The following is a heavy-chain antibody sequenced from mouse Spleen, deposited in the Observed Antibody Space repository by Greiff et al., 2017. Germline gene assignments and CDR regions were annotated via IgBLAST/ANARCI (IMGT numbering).Heavy chain of an antibody. J-gene: IGHJ2*01. Sequence: QVQLQQPGAELVKPGASVKMSCKASGYTFTSYWITWVKQRPGQGLEWIGDIYPGSGSTNYNEKFKSKATLTVDTSSSTAYMQLSSLTSEDSAVYYCARMGNYYDGSYDYWGQGTTLTVSS. V-gene: IGHV1-55*01. CDR2: IYPGSGST. CDR1: GYTFTSYW. D-gene: IGHD1-1*01. CDR3: ARMGNYYDGSYDY.